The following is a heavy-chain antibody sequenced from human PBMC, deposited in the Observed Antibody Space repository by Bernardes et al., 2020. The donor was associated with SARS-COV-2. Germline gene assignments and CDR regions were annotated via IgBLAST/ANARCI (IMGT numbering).Heavy chain of an antibody. CDR2: ISYDGSNK. CDR3: ARSPPSGYYDY. CDR1: GFTFSSYA. V-gene: IGHV3-30-3*01. D-gene: IGHD3-22*01. J-gene: IGHJ4*02. Sequence: GGSLRLSCAASGFTFSSYAMHWVRQAPGKGLEWVAVISYDGSNKYYADSVKGRFTISRDNSKNTLYLQMNSLRAEDTAVYYCARSPPSGYYDYWGQGTLVTVSS.